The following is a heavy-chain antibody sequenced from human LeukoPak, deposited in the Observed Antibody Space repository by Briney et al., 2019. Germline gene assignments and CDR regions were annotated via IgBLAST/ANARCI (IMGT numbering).Heavy chain of an antibody. J-gene: IGHJ5*02. CDR2: FDPEDGET. D-gene: IGHD3-10*01. Sequence: ASVKVSCKVSGYTLTELSMHWVRQAPGKGLEWMGGFDPEDGETIYAQKFQGRVTMTEDTSTDTAYMELSSLRSDDTAVYYCARDLIAGFGILSEPWFDPWGQGTLVTVSS. V-gene: IGHV1-24*01. CDR1: GYTLTELS. CDR3: ARDLIAGFGILSEPWFDP.